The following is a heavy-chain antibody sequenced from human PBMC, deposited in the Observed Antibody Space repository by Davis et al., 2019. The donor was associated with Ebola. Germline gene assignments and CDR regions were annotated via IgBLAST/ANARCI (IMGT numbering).Heavy chain of an antibody. V-gene: IGHV4-61*01. D-gene: IGHD3-22*01. CDR2: IYYSGST. Sequence: SETLSLTCTVSGGSVSSGSYYWSWIRQPPGKGLEWIGYIYYSGSTNYNPSLKSRVTISVDTSKNQFSLKLSSVTAADTAVYYCASRGYYYDSSGYYGSGAFDIWGQGTMVTVSS. CDR3: ASRGYYYDSSGYYGSGAFDI. CDR1: GGSVSSGSYY. J-gene: IGHJ3*02.